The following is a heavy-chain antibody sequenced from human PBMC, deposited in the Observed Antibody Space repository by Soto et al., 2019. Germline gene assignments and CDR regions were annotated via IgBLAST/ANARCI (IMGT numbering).Heavy chain of an antibody. CDR2: ISAYNGKT. CDR1: GYTFITSG. CDR3: ARARQEWLPNFFDS. Sequence: VQLVQSGAEVKKPGASVKVSCQASGYTFITSGITWVRQAPGQGLEWMGWISAYNGKTYYAQKFQGRVTLTTDTSTTTAYMELRSLESDDTAVYYCARARQEWLPNFFDSWGQGTLVTVSS. D-gene: IGHD3-3*01. J-gene: IGHJ4*02. V-gene: IGHV1-18*01.